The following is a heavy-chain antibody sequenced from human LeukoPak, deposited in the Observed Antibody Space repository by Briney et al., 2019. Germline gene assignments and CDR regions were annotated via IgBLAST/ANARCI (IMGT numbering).Heavy chain of an antibody. V-gene: IGHV3-7*04. J-gene: IGHJ4*02. CDR3: ARARGSEGFDY. CDR2: INQDGNQK. CDR1: GFIFSDYW. D-gene: IGHD5-12*01. Sequence: PGGSLTLSCTASGFIFSDYWMTWARQTPGKGLEWVANINQDGNQKYYLGSVKGRFTISRDNAKNSLYLQMHSLGDEDTAVYYCARARGSEGFDYWGQGTLVTVSS.